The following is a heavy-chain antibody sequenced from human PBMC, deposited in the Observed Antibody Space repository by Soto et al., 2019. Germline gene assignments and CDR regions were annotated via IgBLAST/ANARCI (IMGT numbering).Heavy chain of an antibody. J-gene: IGHJ4*02. D-gene: IGHD3-22*01. CDR2: IYYSGST. CDR1: GGSISSGFNY. CDR3: ARDRHYYDTSGYYPLLDF. V-gene: IGHV4-30-4*01. Sequence: QVQLQESGPGLVKPSQTLSLTCTVSGGSISSGFNYWSWIRQPPGKGLEWIGYIYYSGSTYYNPSLNSRVTISVDTSKNQFSLKLSSVTAADTAVYYCARDRHYYDTSGYYPLLDFWGPGILVTVSS.